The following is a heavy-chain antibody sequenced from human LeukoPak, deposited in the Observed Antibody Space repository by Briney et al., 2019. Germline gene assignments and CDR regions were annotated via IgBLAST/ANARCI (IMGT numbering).Heavy chain of an antibody. CDR3: ARGGLPARSWFDP. CDR2: INPSSGRT. CDR1: GYTFTSYY. V-gene: IGHV1-46*01. J-gene: IGHJ5*02. Sequence: GASVKVSCKASGYTFTSYYMNWVRQAPGQGLEWMGIINPSSGRTTYAQKFQDRVTMTRDTSTSTLYMELISLRSEDTAVFYCARGGLPARSWFDPWGQGTLVTVSS. D-gene: IGHD3/OR15-3a*01.